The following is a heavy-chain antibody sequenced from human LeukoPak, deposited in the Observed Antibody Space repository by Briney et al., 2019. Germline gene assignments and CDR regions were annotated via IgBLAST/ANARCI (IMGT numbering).Heavy chain of an antibody. D-gene: IGHD4-17*01. V-gene: IGHV4-34*01. CDR3: ARGPHGDYHCRD. J-gene: IGHJ4*02. Sequence: PSETLSLTCAVYGGSFSGYYWSWIRQPPGKGLEWIREINHSGSTNYNPSLKSRVTISVDTSKNQFSLKLSSVTAADTAVYYCARGPHGDYHCRDWGQGTLVTVSS. CDR2: INHSGST. CDR1: GGSFSGYY.